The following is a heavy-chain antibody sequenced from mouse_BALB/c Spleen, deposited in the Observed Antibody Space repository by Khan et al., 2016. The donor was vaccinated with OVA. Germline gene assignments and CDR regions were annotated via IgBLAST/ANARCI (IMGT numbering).Heavy chain of an antibody. CDR1: GFTFSAYG. Sequence: EVELVESGGDLVKPGGSLRLSCAVSGFTFSAYGMAWVRQAPDKRLEWVATINSDGGYTYYPDTVKGRFTISRNNAENTLSLQTSSLKSEDTAIYYCAIHLTGSFAYWGQGTLVTVSA. J-gene: IGHJ3*01. D-gene: IGHD4-1*01. CDR2: INSDGGYT. V-gene: IGHV5-6*01. CDR3: AIHLTGSFAY.